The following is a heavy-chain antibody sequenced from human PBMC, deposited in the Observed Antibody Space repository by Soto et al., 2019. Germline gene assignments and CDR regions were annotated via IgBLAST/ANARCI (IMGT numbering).Heavy chain of an antibody. CDR2: VYHSGGS. D-gene: IGHD2-15*01. V-gene: IGHV4-39*02. CDR1: GVSIHNSHSF. Sequence: ETLSLTCSVSGVSIHNSHSFWGWIRQPPGKGLEFIGSVYHSGGSCYNPSLKGRVTISVDTSNNQISLRVNSVTAADTAVYYCGRVVEGATRHTDSDSWGQGMLVTVYS. J-gene: IGHJ5*02. CDR3: GRVVEGATRHTDSDS.